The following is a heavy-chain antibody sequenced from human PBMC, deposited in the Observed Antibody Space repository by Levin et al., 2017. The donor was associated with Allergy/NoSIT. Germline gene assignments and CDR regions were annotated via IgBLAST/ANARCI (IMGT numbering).Heavy chain of an antibody. V-gene: IGHV3-11*04. Sequence: GGSLRLSCAASGFTFKDHYMSWIRQAPGKGLEWISYISPTGSRGSPIYYADSLRGRFAISRDNVKNELYLEMNSLRTEDTAVYYCARESGRLMIITPGAFDVWGQGTLVTVSS. CDR2: ISPTGSRGSPI. D-gene: IGHD3-16*01. CDR1: GFTFKDHY. J-gene: IGHJ3*01. CDR3: ARESGRLMIITPGAFDV.